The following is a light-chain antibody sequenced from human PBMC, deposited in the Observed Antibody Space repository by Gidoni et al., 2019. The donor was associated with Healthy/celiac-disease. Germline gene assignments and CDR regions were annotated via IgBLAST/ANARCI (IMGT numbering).Light chain of an antibody. CDR3: QQYNSYTLT. J-gene: IGKJ4*01. Sequence: DIQMTQSPYTLSASVGDRVTITCRASQSISSWLAWYQQKPGKAPKLLIYKASSLESGVPSRFSGSGSGTEFTLTISSLQPDYFATYYCQQYNSYTLTFGGGTKVEIK. CDR1: QSISSW. V-gene: IGKV1-5*03. CDR2: KAS.